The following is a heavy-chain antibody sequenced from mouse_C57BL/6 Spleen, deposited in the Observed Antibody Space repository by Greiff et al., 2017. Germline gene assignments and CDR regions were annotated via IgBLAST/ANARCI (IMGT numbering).Heavy chain of an antibody. CDR3: ACDYPY. J-gene: IGHJ3*01. D-gene: IGHD2-4*01. CDR1: GYTFTSYW. CDR2: IDPSDSYT. V-gene: IGHV1-69*01. Sequence: VQLQQPGAELVMPGASVKLSCKASGYTFTSYWMHWVKQRPGQGLEWIGEIDPSDSYTNYNQKFKGKSTLTVDKSSSTAYMQLSSLTSEDSAVYYCACDYPYGGQGTLVTVSA.